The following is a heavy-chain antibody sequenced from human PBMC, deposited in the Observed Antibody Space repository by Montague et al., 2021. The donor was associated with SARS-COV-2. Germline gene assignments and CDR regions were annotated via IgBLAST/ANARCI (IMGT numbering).Heavy chain of an antibody. Sequence: TLSLTCTASGGSISRGYYYWSWIRLPAGKGLEWIGRIYRSGXPXYXXXXEXRVVLSVDTSRNQFSMKMTSVTAADTAMYYCARGVDTGVVTVTGGFDSWGQGTLVIVSS. J-gene: IGHJ4*02. CDR1: GGSISRGYYY. D-gene: IGHD5-18*01. CDR2: IYRSGXP. V-gene: IGHV4-61*02. CDR3: ARGVDTGVVTVTGGFDS.